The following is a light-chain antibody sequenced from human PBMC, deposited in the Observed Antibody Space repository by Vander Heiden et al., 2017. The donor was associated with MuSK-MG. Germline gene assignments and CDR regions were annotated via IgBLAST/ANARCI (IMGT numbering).Light chain of an antibody. CDR3: QQDYKWPRWT. Sequence: EIVMTQSPATLSVSPGERATLSCRASQSVSSNLAWYQQKPGQAPRLLIYGASTRATGIPARFSGSGYGTEFTLTISSRQSEDFAVYYCQQDYKWPRWTFGQGTKVXIK. J-gene: IGKJ1*01. V-gene: IGKV3-15*01. CDR2: GAS. CDR1: QSVSSN.